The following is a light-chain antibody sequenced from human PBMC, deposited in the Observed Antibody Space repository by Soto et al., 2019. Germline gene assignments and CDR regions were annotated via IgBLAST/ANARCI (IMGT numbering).Light chain of an antibody. CDR3: SSYTSSTDYV. Sequence: QSALTQPPSASGSPGQSVTISCTGTSSDVGGYNYVSWYQQHPGKAPKLMIYEVSKRPSGVPDRFSGSKSGNTASLTVSGLQPEDEADYYCSSYTSSTDYVFGTGTKLTVL. J-gene: IGLJ1*01. CDR1: SSDVGGYNY. CDR2: EVS. V-gene: IGLV2-8*01.